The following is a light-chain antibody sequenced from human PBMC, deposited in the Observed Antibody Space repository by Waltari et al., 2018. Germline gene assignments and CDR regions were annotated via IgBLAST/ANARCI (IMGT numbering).Light chain of an antibody. CDR2: GAS. V-gene: IGKV3D-15*01. Sequence: EIVMTQSPATLSVSPGDRATLSCMASQSVSINLAWYQQKPGQAPRLLIYGASTRATGIPARFSGTGSGTEFTLTISSLQSEDFAVYYCQQYNNWPPLFTFGPGTKVDMK. CDR3: QQYNNWPPLFT. CDR1: QSVSIN. J-gene: IGKJ3*01.